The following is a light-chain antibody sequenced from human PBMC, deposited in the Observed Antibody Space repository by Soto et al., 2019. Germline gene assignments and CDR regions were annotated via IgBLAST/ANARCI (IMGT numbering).Light chain of an antibody. V-gene: IGLV2-14*01. J-gene: IGLJ1*01. CDR2: EVN. CDR1: SGDVGGHNY. Sequence: QSVLTQAASVSGSPGQSITISCTGTSGDVGGHNYVSWYQQHPGNAPKLIIYEVNNRPSGVSRRFSGSKSGNTAALTISGLQAEDEADYFCSSYTSSDIPYVFGSGTKVTVL. CDR3: SSYTSSDIPYV.